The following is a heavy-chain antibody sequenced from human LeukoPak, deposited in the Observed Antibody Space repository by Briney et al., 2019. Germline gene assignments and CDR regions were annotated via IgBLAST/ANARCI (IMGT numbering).Heavy chain of an antibody. J-gene: IGHJ4*02. CDR3: ARAGYCSGGYCSIFDY. V-gene: IGHV1-2*02. D-gene: IGHD2-15*01. Sequence: VSVKVPCKASGYTFTGYYMHWVRQAPGQGLEWMGWINPNSGGTNYAQKFQGRVTMTRDTSISTAYMELSRLRSDDTAVYYCARAGYCSGGYCSIFDYWGQGTLVTVSS. CDR1: GYTFTGYY. CDR2: INPNSGGT.